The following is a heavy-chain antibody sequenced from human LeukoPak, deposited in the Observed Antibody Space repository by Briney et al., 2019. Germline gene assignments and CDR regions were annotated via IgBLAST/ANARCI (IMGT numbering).Heavy chain of an antibody. J-gene: IGHJ4*02. V-gene: IGHV7-4-1*02. Sequence: ASVKVSCKASGYTFTSYAMNWVRQAPGQGLEWMGWINTNTGNPTYAQGFTGRFVFSLDTSVSTAYLQISSLKAEDTAVYYCASETYYYDSSGQNYFDYWGQGTLVTVSS. CDR3: ASETYYYDSSGQNYFDY. CDR2: INTNTGNP. D-gene: IGHD3-22*01. CDR1: GYTFTSYA.